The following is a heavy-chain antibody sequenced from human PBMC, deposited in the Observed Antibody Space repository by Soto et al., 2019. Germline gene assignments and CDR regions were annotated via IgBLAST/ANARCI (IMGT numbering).Heavy chain of an antibody. CDR2: INQSGGS. D-gene: IGHD1-20*01. Sequence: QVQLQQWGAGLSKPSETLSLTCAVYGGSFSGYYWSWIHQPPGKGLEWIGEINQSGGSNYNPSLKSRATISVDTSKNQFSLKLSSVTAADTAVYYCARGVWETRFQQWGQGTLVTVSS. V-gene: IGHV4-34*01. J-gene: IGHJ1*01. CDR3: ARGVWETRFQQ. CDR1: GGSFSGYY.